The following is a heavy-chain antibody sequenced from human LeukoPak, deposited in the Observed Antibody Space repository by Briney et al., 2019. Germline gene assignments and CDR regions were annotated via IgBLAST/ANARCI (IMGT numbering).Heavy chain of an antibody. CDR1: GYAFTGYY. Sequence: ASVKVSCKASGYAFTGYYMHWVRQAPGQGLEWMGWINPNSGGTNYAQKFQGRVTMTRDTSISTAYMELSRLRSDDTAVYYCARLVRGSYDGGYYYYYMDVWGKGTTVTVSS. J-gene: IGHJ6*03. D-gene: IGHD2-15*01. CDR3: ARLVRGSYDGGYYYYYMDV. CDR2: INPNSGGT. V-gene: IGHV1-2*02.